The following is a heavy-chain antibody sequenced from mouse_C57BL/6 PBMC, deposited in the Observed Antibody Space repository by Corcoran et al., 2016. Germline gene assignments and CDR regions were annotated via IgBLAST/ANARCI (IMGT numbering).Heavy chain of an antibody. J-gene: IGHJ1*03. CDR2: INPNNGGT. CDR1: GYTFTDYN. Sequence: EVQLQQSGPELVKPGASVKIPCKASGYTFTDYNMDWVKQSQGKSLEWIGDINPNNGGTIYNQKFKGKATLTVDKSSSTAYMELRSLTSEDTAVYYCARGGVVAPYWYFDVWGTGTTVTVSS. CDR3: ARGGVVAPYWYFDV. D-gene: IGHD1-1*01. V-gene: IGHV1-18*01.